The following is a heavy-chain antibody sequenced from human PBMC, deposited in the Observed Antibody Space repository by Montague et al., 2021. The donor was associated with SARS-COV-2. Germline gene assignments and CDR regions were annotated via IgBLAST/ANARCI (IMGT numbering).Heavy chain of an antibody. V-gene: IGHV3-33*01. D-gene: IGHD6-13*01. CDR3: ARVLGSWYPFDY. CDR2: IWYDGSNK. J-gene: IGHJ4*02. Sequence: SLRLSCAASGFTFSSYGMHWARQAPGKGLEWVAVIWYDGSNKYYADSVKGRFTISRDNSKNTLYLQMNSLRAEDTAVYYCARVLGSWYPFDYWGQGTLVTVSS. CDR1: GFTFSSYG.